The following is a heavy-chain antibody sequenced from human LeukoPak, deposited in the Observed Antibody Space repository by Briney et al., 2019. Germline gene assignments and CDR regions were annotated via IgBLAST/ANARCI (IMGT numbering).Heavy chain of an antibody. D-gene: IGHD2-2*01. Sequence: ASVKVSRKASGYTFTSYGISWVRQAPGQGLEWMGWISAYNGNTNYAQKLQGRVTMTTDISTSTAYMELRSLRSDDTAVYYCARGLVVVPAAMVFWFDPWGQGTLVTVSS. CDR2: ISAYNGNT. CDR3: ARGLVVVPAAMVFWFDP. J-gene: IGHJ5*02. CDR1: GYTFTSYG. V-gene: IGHV1-18*01.